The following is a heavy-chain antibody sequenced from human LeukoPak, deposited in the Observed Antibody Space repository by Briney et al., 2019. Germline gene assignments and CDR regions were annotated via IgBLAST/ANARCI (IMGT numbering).Heavy chain of an antibody. Sequence: PSETLSLTCAVYGGPFSGYYWSWIRQPPGKGLEWIGEINHSGRTNYKPSLKSRVIISVDTSKNHFSLKLSSVTAADTAVYYCARAPNYDFWSGYLDYWGQGTLVTVSS. CDR3: ARAPNYDFWSGYLDY. D-gene: IGHD3-3*01. CDR2: INHSGRT. V-gene: IGHV4-34*01. J-gene: IGHJ4*02. CDR1: GGPFSGYY.